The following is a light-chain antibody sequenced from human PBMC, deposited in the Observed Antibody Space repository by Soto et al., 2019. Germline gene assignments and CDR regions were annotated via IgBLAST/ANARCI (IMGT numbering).Light chain of an antibody. CDR3: SLYTSENAYV. J-gene: IGLJ1*01. CDR1: STDFVSYNR. V-gene: IGLV2-18*01. Sequence: HSALTQPPSVSGSPGQSATISCTGTSTDFVSYNRVSWYQQPPGTAPKLMIYEVSKRPSGVPDRFSGSKSGNTASLTISGLQAADEADYYCSLYTSENAYVFGTGTKVTVL. CDR2: EVS.